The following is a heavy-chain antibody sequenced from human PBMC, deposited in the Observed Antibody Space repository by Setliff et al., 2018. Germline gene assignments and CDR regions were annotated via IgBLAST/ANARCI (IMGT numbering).Heavy chain of an antibody. CDR1: GFTFSTYD. Sequence: GGSLRLSCAASGFTFSTYDMHWFRQATGKGLEWVSGTGTAGDKYYPGSVRGRFTISRDNAKNSLYLQINSLRAGDTAVYYCARGFRSRGTVSSFDYWGQGTLVTVS. D-gene: IGHD4-4*01. CDR3: ARGFRSRGTVSSFDY. V-gene: IGHV3-13*01. CDR2: TGTAGDK. J-gene: IGHJ4*02.